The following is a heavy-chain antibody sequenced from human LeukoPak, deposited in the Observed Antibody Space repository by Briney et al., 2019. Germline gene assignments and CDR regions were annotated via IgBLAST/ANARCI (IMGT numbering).Heavy chain of an antibody. Sequence: GGSLRLSCAASGLTFSSYSMNWVRQAPGKGLEWVSFISSSSTTIDYADSVKGRLTISRDNAKNSLYLQMTSLRVEDTAEYYCAKTFYSGSGSELPHHWGQGTLVTVSS. D-gene: IGHD3-10*01. CDR3: AKTFYSGSGSELPHH. V-gene: IGHV3-48*01. CDR2: ISSSSTTI. J-gene: IGHJ1*01. CDR1: GLTFSSYS.